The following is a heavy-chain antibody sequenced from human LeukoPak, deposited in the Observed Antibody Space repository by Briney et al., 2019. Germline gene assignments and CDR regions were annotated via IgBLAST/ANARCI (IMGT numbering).Heavy chain of an antibody. Sequence: PSGTLSHTCTVSGGSITSGSYYWGWIRQPPGKGLEWIGSIYYNGGAYYNPSLKSRVTISVDTSKNQFSLKLSSVTAADMAVYYCARLSGTHYEAIDYWGQGTLVTVSS. J-gene: IGHJ4*02. CDR1: GGSITSGSYY. V-gene: IGHV4-39*01. D-gene: IGHD1-14*01. CDR2: IYYNGGA. CDR3: ARLSGTHYEAIDY.